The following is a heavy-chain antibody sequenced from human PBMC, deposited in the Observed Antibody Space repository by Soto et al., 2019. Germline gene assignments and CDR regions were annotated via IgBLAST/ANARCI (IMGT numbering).Heavy chain of an antibody. CDR2: IYYSGST. J-gene: IGHJ4*02. D-gene: IGHD5-12*01. CDR1: GGSISSYY. V-gene: IGHV4-59*08. Sequence: SETLSLTCTVSGGSISSYYWSWIRQPPGKGLERIGYIYYSGSTNYNPSLKSRVTISVDTSKNQFSLKLSSVTAADTAVYYCASLYSGYDSHFDYWGQGTLVTVSS. CDR3: ASLYSGYDSHFDY.